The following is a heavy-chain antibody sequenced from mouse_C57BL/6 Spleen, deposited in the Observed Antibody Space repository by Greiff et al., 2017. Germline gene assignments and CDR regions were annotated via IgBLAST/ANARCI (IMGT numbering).Heavy chain of an antibody. Sequence: VMLVESGPGLVQPSQSLSITCTVSGFSLTSYGVHWVRQSPGKGLEWLGVIWRGGSTDYNAAFMSRLSITKDNSKSQVFFKMNGLQADDTAIYYWAKKGDGSSNLTYGGKGTPLTVSS. CDR3: AKKGDGSSNLTY. J-gene: IGHJ2*01. CDR1: GFSLTSYG. D-gene: IGHD2-3*01. V-gene: IGHV2-5*01. CDR2: IWRGGST.